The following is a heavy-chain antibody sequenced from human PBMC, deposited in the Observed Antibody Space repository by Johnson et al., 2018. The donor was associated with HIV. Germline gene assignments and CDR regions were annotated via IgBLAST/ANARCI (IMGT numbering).Heavy chain of an antibody. J-gene: IGHJ3*02. V-gene: IGHV3-20*04. CDR2: INWNGDST. D-gene: IGHD2-2*01. CDR1: GFTFNEYG. CDR3: AKDLHGYQLRDDAFDI. Sequence: VQLVESGGGLVQPGGSLKLSCAASGFTFNEYGMSWVRQVSGKGLEWVSAINWNGDSTSYADSVKGRFTISRDNAKNTLYLQMNSLRAEDTAVYYCAKDLHGYQLRDDAFDIWGQGTMVTVSS.